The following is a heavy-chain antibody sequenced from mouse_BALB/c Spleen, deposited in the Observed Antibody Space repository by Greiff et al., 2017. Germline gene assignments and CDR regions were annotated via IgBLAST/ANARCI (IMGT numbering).Heavy chain of an antibody. J-gene: IGHJ2*01. V-gene: IGHV5-12-2*01. CDR2: ISNGGGST. D-gene: IGHD2-3*01. CDR3: ARNDGYYVDY. CDR1: GFTFSSYT. Sequence: EVKLVESGGGLVQPGGSLKLSCAASGFTFSSYTMSWVRQTPEKRLEWVAYISNGGGSTYYPDTVKGRFTISRDNAKNTLYLQMSSLKSEDTAMYYCARNDGYYVDYWGQGTTLTVSS.